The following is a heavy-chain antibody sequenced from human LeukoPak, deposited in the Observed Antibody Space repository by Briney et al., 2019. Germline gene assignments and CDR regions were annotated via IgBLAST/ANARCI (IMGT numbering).Heavy chain of an antibody. CDR2: ISGSGGSN. Sequence: PGGSLRLSCAASGLTLSSYAMSWVRQAPGKGLEGVSAISGSGGSNYHADSVKGRFTISRDNSKNTLYLQMNSPRAADMAVYSCAKGNSGYFGWLSFGYWGQGTLVTVSS. J-gene: IGHJ4*02. V-gene: IGHV3-23*01. D-gene: IGHD3-9*01. CDR1: GLTLSSYA. CDR3: AKGNSGYFGWLSFGY.